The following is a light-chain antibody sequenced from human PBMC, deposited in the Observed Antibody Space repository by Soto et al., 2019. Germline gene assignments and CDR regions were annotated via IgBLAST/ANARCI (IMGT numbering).Light chain of an antibody. CDR3: CSYAGSSTYV. J-gene: IGLJ1*01. Sequence: QSALTQPASVSGSPGQSITISCTGTSGDVGRYNLVSWYQHYPGKAPQLMIYEGTKRPSGLSNRFSGSKSGNTASLTISGLQAEDEADYYCCSYAGSSTYVFGTGTKVNVL. CDR1: SGDVGRYNL. CDR2: EGT. V-gene: IGLV2-23*01.